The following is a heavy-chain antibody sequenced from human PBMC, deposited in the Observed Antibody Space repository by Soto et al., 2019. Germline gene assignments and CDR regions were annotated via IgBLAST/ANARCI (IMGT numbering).Heavy chain of an antibody. V-gene: IGHV5-51*01. CDR1: GYSFTSYW. CDR3: ATIMGRYCSGGSCYSLGMDV. D-gene: IGHD2-15*01. Sequence: PGESLKISCKGSGYSFTSYWIGWVRQMPGKGLEWMGIIYPGDSDTRYSPSFQGQVTISADKSISTAYLQWSSLKASDTAMYYCATIMGRYCSGGSCYSLGMDVWGQGTTVTVSS. CDR2: IYPGDSDT. J-gene: IGHJ6*02.